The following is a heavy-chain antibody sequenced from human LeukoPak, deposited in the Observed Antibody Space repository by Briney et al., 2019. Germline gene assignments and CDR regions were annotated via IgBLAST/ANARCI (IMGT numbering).Heavy chain of an antibody. CDR2: IHDSGST. CDR1: GGSIRSSHYY. Sequence: PSETLSLTCTVSGGSIRSSHYYWSWVRQSPGKGLEWIGSIHDSGSTSFNPSLERRASGSVDTSKNQFSLTLTSVTAADTAVYYCARLGLDVSYYYYGMDVWGQGTTVTVSS. D-gene: IGHD6-19*01. V-gene: IGHV4-39*07. J-gene: IGHJ6*02. CDR3: ARLGLDVSYYYYGMDV.